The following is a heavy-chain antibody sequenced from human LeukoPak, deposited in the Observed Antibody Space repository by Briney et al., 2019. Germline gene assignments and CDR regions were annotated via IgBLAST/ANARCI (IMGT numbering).Heavy chain of an antibody. CDR2: FDPEDGET. J-gene: IGHJ3*02. Sequence: ASVTVSCKVSGYTLTELSMHWVRQAPGKGLEWMGGFDPEDGETIYAQKFQGRVTMTEDTSTDTAYMELGSLRSEDTAVYYCATVSPMTGDAFDIWGQGAMVTVSS. D-gene: IGHD3-22*01. CDR3: ATVSPMTGDAFDI. CDR1: GYTLTELS. V-gene: IGHV1-24*01.